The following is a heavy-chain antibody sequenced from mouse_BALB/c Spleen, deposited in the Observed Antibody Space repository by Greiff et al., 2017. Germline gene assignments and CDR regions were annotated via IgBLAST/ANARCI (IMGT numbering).Heavy chain of an antibody. Sequence: EVQGVESGGGLVKPGGSLKLSCAASGFTFSSYAMSWVRQTPEKRLEWVASISSGGSTYYPDSVKGRFTISRDNARNILYLQMSSLRSEDTAMYYCAREGLRLRYFDYWGQGTTLTVSS. CDR2: ISSGGST. D-gene: IGHD1-2*01. V-gene: IGHV5-6-5*01. J-gene: IGHJ2*01. CDR1: GFTFSSYA. CDR3: AREGLRLRYFDY.